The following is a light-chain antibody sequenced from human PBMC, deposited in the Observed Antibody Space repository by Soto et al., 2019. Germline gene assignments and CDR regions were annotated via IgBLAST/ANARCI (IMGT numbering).Light chain of an antibody. Sequence: ELTKPASVSRSSGQAITHSCNRTSRDVGGYNYVSWYQQHPGKAPTLMIYDVSNRPSGVSNRFSGSKSGNTASLTISGLQAEDEADYYCSSYTSSRTDVFGTGTKVTVL. CDR3: SSYTSSRTDV. V-gene: IGLV2-14*01. J-gene: IGLJ1*01. CDR2: DVS. CDR1: SRDVGGYNY.